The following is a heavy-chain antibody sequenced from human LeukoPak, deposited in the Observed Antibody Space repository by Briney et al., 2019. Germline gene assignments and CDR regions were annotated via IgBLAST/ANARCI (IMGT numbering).Heavy chain of an antibody. CDR2: IHHSGNT. Sequence: PSETLSLTCTVSGGSISSGDYYWSWIRQPPGKGLERIGYIHHSGNTYYNPSLKSRVNISLDTSKNQFSLKLSSGTAADTAVYYCARDVVRDYFDYWGQGTPVTVSS. V-gene: IGHV4-30-4*01. CDR1: GGSISSGDYY. CDR3: ARDVVRDYFDY. D-gene: IGHD2-21*01. J-gene: IGHJ4*02.